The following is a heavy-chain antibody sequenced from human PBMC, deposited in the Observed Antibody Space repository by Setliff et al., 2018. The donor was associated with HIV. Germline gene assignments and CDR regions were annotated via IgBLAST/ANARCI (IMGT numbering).Heavy chain of an antibody. CDR1: GYSISGGYY. CDR3: ARGPGWPNWFDP. J-gene: IGHJ5*02. CDR2: IYYSVTT. Sequence: PSETLSLTCAVSGYSISGGYYWDWIRQPPGKGLEWIGSIYYSVTTYYNPSLKSRVTISVDTSKNQFSMQLSSVTAADTAVYYCARGPGWPNWFDPWGQGTLVTVSS. D-gene: IGHD6-19*01. V-gene: IGHV4-38-2*01.